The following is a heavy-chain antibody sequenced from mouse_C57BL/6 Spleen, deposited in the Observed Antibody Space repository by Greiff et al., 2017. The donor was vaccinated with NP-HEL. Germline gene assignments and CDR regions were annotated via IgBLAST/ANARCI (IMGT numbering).Heavy chain of an antibody. Sequence: EVQLQQSGAELVRPGASVKLSCTASGFNIKDDYMHWVKQRPEQGLEWIGWIDPENGDTEYASKFQGKATITADTSSNTAYLQLSSLTSEDTAVYYCTKGRRGYFDYGGQGTTLTVSS. V-gene: IGHV14-4*01. CDR2: IDPENGDT. CDR1: GFNIKDDY. J-gene: IGHJ2*01. CDR3: TKGRRGYFDY. D-gene: IGHD2-14*01.